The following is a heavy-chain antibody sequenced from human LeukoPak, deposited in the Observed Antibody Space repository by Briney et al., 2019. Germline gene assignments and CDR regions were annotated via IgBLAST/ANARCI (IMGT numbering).Heavy chain of an antibody. D-gene: IGHD3-3*01. CDR2: IKKKTDGATT. Sequence: GGSLRLSCAASGFTFSIAWMSWVRQAPGKGLEWLGQIKKKTDGATTSYAAPVKGRFTISRDDSKNTLFLQMNSLKTEDTALYYCTWSGLKIESWRQGTLVTVSS. V-gene: IGHV3-15*01. CDR3: TWSGLKIES. CDR1: GFTFSIAW. J-gene: IGHJ4*02.